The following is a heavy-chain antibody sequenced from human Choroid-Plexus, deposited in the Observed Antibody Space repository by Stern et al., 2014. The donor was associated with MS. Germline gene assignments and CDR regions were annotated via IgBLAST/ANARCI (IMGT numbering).Heavy chain of an antibody. J-gene: IGHJ5*02. V-gene: IGHV3-30*18. D-gene: IGHD2/OR15-2a*01. CDR1: GFTFGSCA. CDR3: AKDRQYLTYFFDH. CDR2: VSHDGSYK. Sequence: VHLVESGGGVVQPGRPLRLSCVASGFTFGSCAMHWVRQAPAKGLEWVGGVSHDGSYKYYADSVKGRFTISRDNSQNTLYMQMSSLRPEDTAVYYCAKDRQYLTYFFDHWGQGSLVTVSS.